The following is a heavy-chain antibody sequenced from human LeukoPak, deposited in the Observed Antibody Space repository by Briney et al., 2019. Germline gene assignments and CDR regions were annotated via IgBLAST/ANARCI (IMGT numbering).Heavy chain of an antibody. D-gene: IGHD2-15*01. J-gene: IGHJ4*02. CDR3: TRGSGRFEF. Sequence: GGSLRLXCAASGFTLGDFPMTWVRHPPGEGLEWVGYIRAKAYGVTTVYAASVKGRFDLSRDDYKRIAYLQMNRLRTDDTAVYYCTRGSGRFEFWGQGALVTVSS. CDR2: IRAKAYGVTT. CDR1: GFTLGDFP. V-gene: IGHV3-49*04.